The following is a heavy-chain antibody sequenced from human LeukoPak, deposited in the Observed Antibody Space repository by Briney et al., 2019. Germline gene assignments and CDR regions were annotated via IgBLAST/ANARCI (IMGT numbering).Heavy chain of an antibody. CDR3: ARGRMEYGDYDFDY. D-gene: IGHD4-17*01. CDR2: IYHSGST. J-gene: IGHJ4*02. Sequence: SETLSLTCAVSGGSISSNYWWSWVRQPPGKGLEWIGEIYHSGSTDYNPSLKSRVTISVDTSKNQFSLKLSSVTAADTAVYYCARGRMEYGDYDFDYWGQGTLVTVSS. V-gene: IGHV4-4*02. CDR1: GGSISSNYW.